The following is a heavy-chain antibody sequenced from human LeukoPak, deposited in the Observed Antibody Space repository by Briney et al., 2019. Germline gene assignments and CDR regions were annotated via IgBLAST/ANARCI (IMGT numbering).Heavy chain of an antibody. D-gene: IGHD3-10*01. CDR1: GYSFTSYW. V-gene: IGHV5-51*01. Sequence: GESLKISCKGSGYSFTSYWIGWVRQMPGKGLEWMGIIYPGDSDTRYSPSFQGQVTISADKSISTAYLQWSSLKASDTAMYYCARGSHGSGSYYKSPDYWGQGTLVTVSS. CDR2: IYPGDSDT. J-gene: IGHJ4*02. CDR3: ARGSHGSGSYYKSPDY.